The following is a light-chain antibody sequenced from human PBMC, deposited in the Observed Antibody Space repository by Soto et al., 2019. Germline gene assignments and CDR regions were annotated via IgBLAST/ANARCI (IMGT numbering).Light chain of an antibody. CDR3: QQYYSSPPSIT. Sequence: EILLTQSPGTLSLSPGARATLSCRASQRLSGSQLAWYQQKSGQAPRLLIYGASTRATGIPDRFRGSGSGTDFTLTISRLEPEDFAVYFCQQYYSSPPSITFGQGTRLEIK. CDR1: QRLSGSQ. V-gene: IGKV3-20*01. CDR2: GAS. J-gene: IGKJ5*01.